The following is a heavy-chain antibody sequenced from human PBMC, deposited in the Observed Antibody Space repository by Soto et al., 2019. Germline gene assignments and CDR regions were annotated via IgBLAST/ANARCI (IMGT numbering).Heavy chain of an antibody. V-gene: IGHV4-4*02. CDR3: VKNGVYALEY. J-gene: IGHJ4*02. Sequence: QVQLQESGPGLVKPSGTLSLTCAVSGDSFSSDNWWSWVRQPPEKGLEWIGQIYRGTSPTYNPSLESRVTISVDRSKNQLSLNLNSVTAADTAVYYCVKNGVYALEYWGQGPLVTVSS. CDR2: IYRGTSP. D-gene: IGHD4-17*01. CDR1: GDSFSSDNW.